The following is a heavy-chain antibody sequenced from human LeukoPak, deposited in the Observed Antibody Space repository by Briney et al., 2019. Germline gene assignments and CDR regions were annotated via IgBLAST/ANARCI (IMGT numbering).Heavy chain of an antibody. Sequence: KPSETLSLTCTVSGGSISSSSYYWGWIRQPPGKGLEWIGSIYYSGSTYYNPSLKSRVTISVDTSKNQFSLKLSSVTAADTAVYYCARADLSSSWLWGQGTLVTVSS. CDR2: IYYSGST. V-gene: IGHV4-39*01. CDR3: ARADLSSSWL. D-gene: IGHD6-13*01. J-gene: IGHJ4*02. CDR1: GGSISSSSYY.